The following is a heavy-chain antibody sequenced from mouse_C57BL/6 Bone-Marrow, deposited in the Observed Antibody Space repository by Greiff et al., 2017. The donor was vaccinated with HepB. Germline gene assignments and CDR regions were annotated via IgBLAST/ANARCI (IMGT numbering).Heavy chain of an antibody. D-gene: IGHD4-1*02. J-gene: IGHJ2*01. Sequence: VQLQQSGPELVKPGASVKISCKASGYTFTDYYMNWVKQSHGKSLEWIGDINPNNGGTSYNQKFKGKATLTVDKSSSTAYMEHRSLTSEDSAVYYCASTGTLFDYWGQGTTLTVSS. CDR3: ASTGTLFDY. V-gene: IGHV1-26*01. CDR1: GYTFTDYY. CDR2: INPNNGGT.